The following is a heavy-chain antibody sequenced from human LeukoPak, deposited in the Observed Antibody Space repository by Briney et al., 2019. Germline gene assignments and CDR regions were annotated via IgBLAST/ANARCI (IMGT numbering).Heavy chain of an antibody. CDR2: ISTSSSYI. D-gene: IGHD3-10*01. CDR1: GFTFSSYT. J-gene: IGHJ4*02. V-gene: IGHV3-21*01. Sequence: GGSLRLSCAASGFTFSSYTMNWVRQAPGKGLEWVSSISTSSSYIYYADSVKGRFTISRDNAKNSLYLQMNSLRAEDTAVYYCAKGTYYYGSGSYPKDYYFDYWGQGTLVTVSS. CDR3: AKGTYYYGSGSYPKDYYFDY.